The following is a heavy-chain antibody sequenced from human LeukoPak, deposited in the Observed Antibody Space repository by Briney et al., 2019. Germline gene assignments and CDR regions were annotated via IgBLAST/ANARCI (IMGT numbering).Heavy chain of an antibody. J-gene: IGHJ5*02. Sequence: SQNLSLTCAISGDSVSSNSAAWNWIRQSPSRGLEWLGRTYYRSKWYNDYAVSVKSRITINPDTSKNQFSLQLNSVTPEDTAVYYCARGVPSALRLIHNWLDPWGQGTLVTVSS. CDR2: TYYRSKWYN. CDR3: ARGVPSALRLIHNWLDP. CDR1: GDSVSSNSAA. D-gene: IGHD5-12*01. V-gene: IGHV6-1*01.